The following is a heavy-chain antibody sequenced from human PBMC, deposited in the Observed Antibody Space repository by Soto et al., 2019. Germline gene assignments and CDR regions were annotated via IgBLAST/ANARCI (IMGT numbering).Heavy chain of an antibody. Sequence: ASVKVSCKASGYTFTSYGISWVRQAPGQGLEWMGWISAYNGNTNYAQKLQGRVTMTTDTSTSTAYMELRSLRSDDTAVYYCAREIIMPGYCSGGSCYYGWFDPWGQGTLVTVSS. V-gene: IGHV1-18*01. D-gene: IGHD2-15*01. J-gene: IGHJ5*02. CDR1: GYTFTSYG. CDR2: ISAYNGNT. CDR3: AREIIMPGYCSGGSCYYGWFDP.